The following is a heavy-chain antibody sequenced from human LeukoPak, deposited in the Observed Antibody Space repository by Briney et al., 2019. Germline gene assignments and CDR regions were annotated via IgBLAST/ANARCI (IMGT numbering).Heavy chain of an antibody. CDR3: ARGTGWYTPMDY. J-gene: IGHJ4*02. CDR2: INSNTGGT. Sequence: GASVKVSCKASGHTFTGYYMYWERQAPGQGLEWMGWINSNTGGTNYAQKFQGRVTMTRDTSISTAYMELSRLRSDDAAVYYCARGTGWYTPMDYWGQGTLVTVSS. CDR1: GHTFTGYY. D-gene: IGHD6-19*01. V-gene: IGHV1-2*02.